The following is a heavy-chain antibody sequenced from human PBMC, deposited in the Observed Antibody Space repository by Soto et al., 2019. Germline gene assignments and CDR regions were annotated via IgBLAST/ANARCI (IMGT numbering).Heavy chain of an antibody. CDR3: AKGGSSSARYFDR. CDR2: ISWDGNNK. D-gene: IGHD6-6*01. V-gene: IGHV3-30*18. J-gene: IGHJ5*02. Sequence: QVQVVESGGGVVQPGRSLRLSCAASGFTFSSYSMHWVRQAPGKGLEWVAIISWDGNNKYYADSVKGRFTISRDSSKNTLFLQMNSLRAEDTAVYYCAKGGSSSARYFDRWGQGTLVTVSS. CDR1: GFTFSSYS.